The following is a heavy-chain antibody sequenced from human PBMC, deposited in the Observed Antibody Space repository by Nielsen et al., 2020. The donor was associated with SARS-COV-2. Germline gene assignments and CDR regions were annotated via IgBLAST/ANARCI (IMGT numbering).Heavy chain of an antibody. D-gene: IGHD4-17*01. J-gene: IGHJ3*02. V-gene: IGHV4-31*03. CDR1: GGSISSGGYY. CDR2: IYYSGST. Sequence: LRLSCTVSGGSISSGGYYWSWIRQHPGKGLEWIGYIYYSGSTYYNPSLKSRVTISVDTSKNQFSLKLSSVTAADTAVYYCARSDYAAFDIWGQGTMVTVSS. CDR3: ARSDYAAFDI.